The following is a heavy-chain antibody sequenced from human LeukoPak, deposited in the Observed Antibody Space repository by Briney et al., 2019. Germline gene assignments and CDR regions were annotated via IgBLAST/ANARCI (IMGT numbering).Heavy chain of an antibody. J-gene: IGHJ5*02. Sequence: SETLSLTCTVSGASISGFYWSWIRQPAGKGLEWIGRLYNTGDTNYNPSLESRVTMSLDTSKNQFSLQLRSVTAADTAVYFCAREVVPAIVPSGPWFDPRGQGMLVTVSS. D-gene: IGHD2-2*01. CDR3: AREVVPAIVPSGPWFDP. CDR1: GASISGFY. CDR2: LYNTGDT. V-gene: IGHV4-4*07.